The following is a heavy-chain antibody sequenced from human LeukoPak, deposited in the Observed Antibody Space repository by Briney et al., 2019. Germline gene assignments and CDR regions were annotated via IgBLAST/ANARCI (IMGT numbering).Heavy chain of an antibody. CDR1: GGTFSSYA. CDR3: ARGASHLAAGTFDY. J-gene: IGHJ4*02. D-gene: IGHD6-13*01. V-gene: IGHV1-69*13. Sequence: SVKVSCKASGGTFSSYAISWVRQAPGQGLEWMGGVVPIFGTANYAQKFQGRVTITADESTSTAYMELSSLRSEDTAVYYCARGASHLAAGTFDYWGQGTLVTVSS. CDR2: VVPIFGTA.